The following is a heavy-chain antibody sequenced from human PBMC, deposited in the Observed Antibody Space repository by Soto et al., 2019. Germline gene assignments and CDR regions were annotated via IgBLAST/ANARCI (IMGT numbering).Heavy chain of an antibody. CDR2: ISGSGGST. J-gene: IGHJ4*02. CDR1: GFTFSSYA. CDR3: AKVRNLAVGYFDY. Sequence: AGGSLRLSCAASGFTFSSYAMSWVRQAPGKGLEWVSAISGSGGSTYYADSVKGRFTISRDNSKNTLYLQMNSLRAEDTAVYYCAKVRNLAVGYFDYWGQGTLVTVSS. D-gene: IGHD6-19*01. V-gene: IGHV3-23*01.